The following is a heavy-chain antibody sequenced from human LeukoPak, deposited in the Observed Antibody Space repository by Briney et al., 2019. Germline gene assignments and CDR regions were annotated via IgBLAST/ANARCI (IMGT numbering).Heavy chain of an antibody. D-gene: IGHD3-22*01. CDR3: ARITRGYDSSGYFVVGWFDP. CDR2: ISSSGSTI. CDR1: GFTFSDYY. J-gene: IGHJ5*02. V-gene: IGHV3-11*01. Sequence: GGSLRLSCAASGFTFSDYYMSWIRQAPGKGLEWVSYISSSGSTIYYADSVKGRFTISRDNAKNSLYLQMNSLRAEDTAVYYCARITRGYDSSGYFVVGWFDPWGQGTLVTVSP.